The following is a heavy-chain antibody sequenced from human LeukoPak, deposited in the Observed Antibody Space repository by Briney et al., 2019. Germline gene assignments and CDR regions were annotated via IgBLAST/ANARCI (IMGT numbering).Heavy chain of an antibody. CDR3: TRDLPYKCSSTSCPPRWFDP. Sequence: GRSLRRSCTASGFTFGDYAMSWFRQAPGKGLEWVGFIRSKAYGGTTEYAASVKGRFTISRDDSKSIAYLQMNSLKTEDTAVYYCTRDLPYKCSSTSCPPRWFDPWGQGTLVTVSS. V-gene: IGHV3-49*03. CDR1: GFTFGDYA. J-gene: IGHJ5*02. CDR2: IRSKAYGGTT. D-gene: IGHD2-2*01.